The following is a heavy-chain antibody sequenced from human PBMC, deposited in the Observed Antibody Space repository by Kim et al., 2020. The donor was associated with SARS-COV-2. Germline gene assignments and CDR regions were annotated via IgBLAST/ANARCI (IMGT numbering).Heavy chain of an antibody. CDR1: GFTFSSYD. J-gene: IGHJ6*02. D-gene: IGHD3-3*01. CDR2: IGTAGDT. Sequence: GGSLRLSCAASGFTFSSYDMHWVRQATGKGLEWVSAIGTAGDTYYPGSVKGRFTISRENAKNSLYLQMNSLRAGDTAVYYCARGMAGDTIFGVVTPAAPGGMDVWGQGTTVTVSS. V-gene: IGHV3-13*01. CDR3: ARGMAGDTIFGVVTPAAPGGMDV.